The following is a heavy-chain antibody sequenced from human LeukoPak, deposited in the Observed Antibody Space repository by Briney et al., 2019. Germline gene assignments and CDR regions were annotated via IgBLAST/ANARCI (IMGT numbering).Heavy chain of an antibody. CDR1: GGSISSGDYY. J-gene: IGHJ3*02. D-gene: IGHD2-8*01. CDR2: IYYSGST. Sequence: SETLSLTCTVSGGSISSGDYYWSWIRQPPGKGLEWIGYIYYSGSTYYNPSLKSRITISIDTSKSRFSLMLSSVTAADTAVYYCARASLVLMVYADAFDIWGQGTMVTVSS. V-gene: IGHV4-30-4*01. CDR3: ARASLVLMVYADAFDI.